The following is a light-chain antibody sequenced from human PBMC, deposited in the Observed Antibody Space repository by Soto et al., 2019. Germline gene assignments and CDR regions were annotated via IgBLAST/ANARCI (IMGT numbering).Light chain of an antibody. CDR3: QQYNYWRT. CDR2: GAS. Sequence: EIVMTQSPATLSVSPGERATLSCRASQSVSSNLAWYQQKPGQAPRLLIYGASTRATSIPARFSGSGSGTEFTLTISGLQSEDFAVYYCQQYNYWRTFGQGTKVDIK. CDR1: QSVSSN. J-gene: IGKJ1*01. V-gene: IGKV3-15*01.